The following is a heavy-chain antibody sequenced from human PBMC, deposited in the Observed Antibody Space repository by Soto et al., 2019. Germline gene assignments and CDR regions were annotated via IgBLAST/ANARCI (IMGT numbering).Heavy chain of an antibody. CDR3: ARESGGATATLDYYYFYMDV. D-gene: IGHD5-12*01. CDR2: INPTSGVT. J-gene: IGHJ6*03. CDR1: GDTFTDYY. V-gene: IGHV1-2*04. Sequence: QVQLVQSGAEVKKPGASVTVSCRSSGDTFTDYYMHWVRQAPGQGLEWMGWINPTSGVTKYAQKFQGWVTMTRDTSIRTVYMQLSRLRSDDTAVYYWARESGGATATLDYYYFYMDVWGTGTTVTVSS.